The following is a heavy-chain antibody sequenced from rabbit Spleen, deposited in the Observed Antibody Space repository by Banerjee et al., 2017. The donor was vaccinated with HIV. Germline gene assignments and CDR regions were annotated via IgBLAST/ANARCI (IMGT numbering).Heavy chain of an antibody. CDR2: VYAGSSGST. J-gene: IGHJ4*01. V-gene: IGHV1S40*01. D-gene: IGHD1-1*01. CDR1: GFSFNSDYD. CDR3: ARDLVGVIGWNFYL. Sequence: QSLEESGGGLVKPGASLTLTCKASGFSFNSDYDMCWVRQAPGKGLEWIACVYAGSSGSTYSATWAKGRFTISRTSSTTVTLRMTSLTAADRATYFCARDLVGVIGWNFYLWGQGTLVTVS.